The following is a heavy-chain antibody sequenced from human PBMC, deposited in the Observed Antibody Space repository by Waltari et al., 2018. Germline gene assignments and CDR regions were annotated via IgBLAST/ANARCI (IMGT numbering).Heavy chain of an antibody. Sequence: QVQLQESGPGLVKPSQTLSLTCTVSGGSISSGSYYWSWIRQPAGKGLEWIGRIYTSGSTNYNPSLNSRVTISVDTSKNQFSLKLSSVTAADTAVYYCAREPLGYCTNGVCYYFDYWGQGTLVTVSS. J-gene: IGHJ4*02. D-gene: IGHD2-8*01. CDR3: AREPLGYCTNGVCYYFDY. V-gene: IGHV4-61*02. CDR2: IYTSGST. CDR1: GGSISSGSYY.